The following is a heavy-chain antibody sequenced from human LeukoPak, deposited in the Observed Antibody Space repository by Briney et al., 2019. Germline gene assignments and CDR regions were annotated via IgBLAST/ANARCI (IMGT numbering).Heavy chain of an antibody. V-gene: IGHV1-18*01. J-gene: IGHJ4*02. CDR1: GYTFTSYG. CDR3: ARFGDSSGYYYDPLDY. D-gene: IGHD3-22*01. Sequence: ASVKVSCKASGYTFTSYGTSWVRQAPGQGLEWMGWISAYNGNTNYAQKLQGRVTMTTDTSTSTAYMELRSLRSDDTAVYYCARFGDSSGYYYDPLDYWGQGTLVTVSS. CDR2: ISAYNGNT.